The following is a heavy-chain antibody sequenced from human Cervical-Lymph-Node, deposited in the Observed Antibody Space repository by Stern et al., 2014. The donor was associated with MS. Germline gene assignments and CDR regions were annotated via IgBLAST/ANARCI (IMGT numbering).Heavy chain of an antibody. J-gene: IGHJ4*02. D-gene: IGHD2-15*01. CDR3: GRDTCRGGGCYFRY. CDR1: GFIFSNYA. Sequence: QLEESGGGVVQPGRSLRLSCAASGFIFSNYAMHWVRQAPGKGLDWVAFVSNEGSKQFYADSVKGRFTISRDNANNTLYLQMNSLRPEDTAVYYCGRDTCRGGGCYFRYWGQGILITVSS. V-gene: IGHV3-30-3*01. CDR2: VSNEGSKQ.